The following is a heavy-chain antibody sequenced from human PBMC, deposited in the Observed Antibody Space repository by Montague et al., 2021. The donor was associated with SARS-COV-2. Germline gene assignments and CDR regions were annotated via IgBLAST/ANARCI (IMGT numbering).Heavy chain of an antibody. CDR1: GDSTRSATYY. D-gene: IGHD1-1*01. V-gene: IGHV4-39*01. CDR2: IYYSGST. CDR3: ARRLMGLEPPFDP. Sequence: SETLSLTCDVSGDSTRSATYYWAWIRQPPGRGLEWIGNIYYSGSTMYNPSLKSRVTMSVDTSKNQFSLHLNLVTAADTAVYYCARRLMGLEPPFDPWGQGTLVIVSS. J-gene: IGHJ5*02.